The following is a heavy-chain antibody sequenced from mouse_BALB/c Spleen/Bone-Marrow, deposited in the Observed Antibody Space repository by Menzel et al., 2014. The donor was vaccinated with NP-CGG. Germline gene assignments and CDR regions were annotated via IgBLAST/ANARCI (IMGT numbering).Heavy chain of an antibody. V-gene: IGHV1S81*02. CDR2: INPSNGGT. J-gene: IGHJ1*01. CDR3: TRSNYGYWYFNV. CDR1: GYTFSSYY. Sequence: QVQLKQSGAELVKPGASVKLSCKASGYTFSSYYMYWVKQRPGQGLEWIGEINPSNGGTKFNEKFKSKATLTVDKSSSTAYMQLSSLTSEDSAVHYCTRSNYGYWYFNVWGAGTTVTVSS. D-gene: IGHD1-1*01.